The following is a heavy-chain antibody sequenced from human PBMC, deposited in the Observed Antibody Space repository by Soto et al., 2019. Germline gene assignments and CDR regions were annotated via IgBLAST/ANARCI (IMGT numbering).Heavy chain of an antibody. V-gene: IGHV3-23*01. CDR2: VSRSGDRT. D-gene: IGHD2-21*01. CDR1: ASTFSSYG. Sequence: PGGSLRLSCAASASTFSSYGMHWVRQAPGKGLEWVATVSRSGDRTYYADSVRGRLFVSRDNSKDALFLQLNSLRADDSALYYCARPFPDRTYYYSGMDVWGQGTTVTVSS. CDR3: ARPFPDRTYYYSGMDV. J-gene: IGHJ6*02.